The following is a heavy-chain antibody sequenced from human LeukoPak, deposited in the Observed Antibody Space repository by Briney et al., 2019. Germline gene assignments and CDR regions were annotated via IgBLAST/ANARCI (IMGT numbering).Heavy chain of an antibody. CDR1: GFSFSSYP. D-gene: IGHD3-22*01. J-gene: IGHJ4*02. CDR3: ASTYDSDTSGYYPFDY. Sequence: PGGSLRLSCAASGFSFSSYPMHWVRQTPGKGVEYVSGISRSGGSTYYANSVKGRFTISRDNSKNTLYLQMGSLRAEDMAVYYCASTYDSDTSGYYPFDYWGQGTLVTVSS. CDR2: ISRSGGST. V-gene: IGHV3-64*01.